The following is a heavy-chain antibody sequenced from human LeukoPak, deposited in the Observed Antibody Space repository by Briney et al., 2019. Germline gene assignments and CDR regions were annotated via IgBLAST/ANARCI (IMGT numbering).Heavy chain of an antibody. D-gene: IGHD3-3*01. CDR3: AREIFGVVIKSPWFDP. Sequence: TGGSLRLSCAASGFTFSSYWMSWVRQPPGKGLEWIGSIYYSGSTYYNPSLKSRVTISVDTSKNQFSLKLSSVTAADTAVYYCAREIFGVVIKSPWFDPWGQGTLVTVSS. CDR2: IYYSGST. J-gene: IGHJ5*02. CDR1: GFTFSSYW. V-gene: IGHV4-39*07.